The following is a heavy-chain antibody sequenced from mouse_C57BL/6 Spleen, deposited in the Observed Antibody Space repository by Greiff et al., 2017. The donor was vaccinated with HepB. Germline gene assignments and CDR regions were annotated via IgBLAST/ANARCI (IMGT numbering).Heavy chain of an antibody. V-gene: IGHV1-64*01. CDR3: ARTGTPYYFDY. CDR1: GYTFTSYW. J-gene: IGHJ2*01. Sequence: QVQLQQPGAELVKPGASVKLSCKASGYTFTSYWMHWVKQRPGQGLEWIGMIHPDSGSTNYNEKFKSKATLTVDKSSSTAYMQLSSLTSEDSAVYYCARTGTPYYFDYWGQGTTLTVSS. D-gene: IGHD4-1*01. CDR2: IHPDSGST.